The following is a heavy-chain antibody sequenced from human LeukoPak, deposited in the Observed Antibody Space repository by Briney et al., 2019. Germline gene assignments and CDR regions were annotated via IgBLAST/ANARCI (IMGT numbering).Heavy chain of an antibody. J-gene: IGHJ3*02. CDR1: GFTFSSYS. CDR2: ISGSGYST. D-gene: IGHD3-22*01. Sequence: SGGSLRLSCAASGFTFSSYSMNWVRQAPGKGLEWVSTISGSGYSTYYADSVKGRFTISRDNSKNTLYLQMNSLRAEDTAVYYCAKDRDTYYYDSAGPGPDAFDIWGQGTMVTV. CDR3: AKDRDTYYYDSAGPGPDAFDI. V-gene: IGHV3-23*01.